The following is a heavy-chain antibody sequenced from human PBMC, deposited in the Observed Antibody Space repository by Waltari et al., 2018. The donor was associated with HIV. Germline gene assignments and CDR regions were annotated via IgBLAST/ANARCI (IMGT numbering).Heavy chain of an antibody. J-gene: IGHJ5*02. Sequence: QLQLQESGPGLVKPSETLSLTCSVSGDSISSPSYYWGWIRQPPGKGLEGIGSIYYSGSTYDNPSLKSRVTISVDTSKNQFSLKLSSVTAADTAIYYCARHEPRNTWFDPWGQGTLVTVSS. V-gene: IGHV4-39*01. CDR3: ARHEPRNTWFDP. CDR2: IYYSGST. CDR1: GDSISSPSYY.